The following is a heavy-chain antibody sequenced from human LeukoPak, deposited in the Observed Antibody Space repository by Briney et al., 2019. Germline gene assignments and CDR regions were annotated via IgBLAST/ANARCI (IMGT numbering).Heavy chain of an antibody. J-gene: IGHJ4*02. CDR1: GFTFSSYA. CDR2: ISGPAGSW. Sequence: GGSLRLSXAASGFTFSSYAMSWVRQAPGKGLEWVSAISGPAGSWDYADSVKGRFTISRDNSKNTLFLQMNSLRAEDTAIYYCAKKVGLVSAPLYYFDVWGPGTLVTVSS. CDR3: AKKVGLVSAPLYYFDV. D-gene: IGHD5/OR15-5a*01. V-gene: IGHV3-23*01.